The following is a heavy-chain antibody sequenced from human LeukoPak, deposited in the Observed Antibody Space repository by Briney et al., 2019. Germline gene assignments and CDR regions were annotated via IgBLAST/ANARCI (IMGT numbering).Heavy chain of an antibody. D-gene: IGHD4-11*01. J-gene: IGHJ4*02. Sequence: SETLSLTCAVSGPSITSGYYWGWIRQPPGKGLEWIASIYHSGSTYYNPSFKSRVSISVDTSKDQFSLKLTSVAAADTAVFYCARSSFVGDDYSNYGSFDYWGQGILVTVPS. CDR2: IYHSGST. CDR3: ARSSFVGDDYSNYGSFDY. V-gene: IGHV4-38-2*01. CDR1: GPSITSGYY.